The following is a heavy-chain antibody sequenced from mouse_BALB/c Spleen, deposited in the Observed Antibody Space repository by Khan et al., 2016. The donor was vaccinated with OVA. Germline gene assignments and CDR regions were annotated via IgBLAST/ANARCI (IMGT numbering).Heavy chain of an antibody. Sequence: EVQGVESGGDIVKPGGSLKLSCAASGFTFSTYGMSWVRQTPDKSLEWVATVSTGSHYTYYTDTVKGRFTISRDNAKNTLYLQMSSLRSEDTAMFYCAILAYYSDSEGFAYWGQGTLVTVSA. D-gene: IGHD1-1*01. V-gene: IGHV5-6*01. CDR1: GFTFSTYG. CDR2: VSTGSHYT. J-gene: IGHJ3*01. CDR3: AILAYYSDSEGFAY.